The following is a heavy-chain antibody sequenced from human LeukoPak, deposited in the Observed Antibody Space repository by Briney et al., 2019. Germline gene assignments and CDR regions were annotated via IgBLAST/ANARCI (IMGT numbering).Heavy chain of an antibody. CDR2: IYYTTTT. D-gene: IGHD6-19*01. Sequence: PSETLSLTCAVYGGSFSGYYWSWIRQPPGKGLEWIGTIYYTTTTYYSPSLKSRVTISLDTSKNQFSLRLRSVTAADTAVYYCARAVDDFYYYMDVWGKGTTVTVSS. CDR3: ARAVDDFYYYMDV. J-gene: IGHJ6*03. V-gene: IGHV4-34*01. CDR1: GGSFSGYY.